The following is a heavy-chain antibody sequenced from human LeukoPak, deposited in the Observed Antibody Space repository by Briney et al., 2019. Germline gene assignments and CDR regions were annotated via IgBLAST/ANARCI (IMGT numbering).Heavy chain of an antibody. J-gene: IGHJ6*02. D-gene: IGHD3-16*01. CDR2: ISSSSSYI. CDR1: GFTFSSYS. V-gene: IGHV3-21*01. CDR3: ARGGEPIWDYYGMDV. Sequence: PGGSLRLSCVASGFTFSSYSMNWVRQAPGKGLEWVSSISSSSSYIYYADSVKGRFTISRDNAKNSLYLQMNSLRAEDTAVYYCARGGEPIWDYYGMDVWGQGTTVTVSS.